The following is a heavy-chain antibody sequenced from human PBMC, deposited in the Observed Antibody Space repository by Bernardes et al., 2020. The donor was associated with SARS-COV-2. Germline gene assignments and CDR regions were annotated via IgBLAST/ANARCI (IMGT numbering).Heavy chain of an antibody. V-gene: IGHV5-51*01. CDR3: ARQGYSSTWFDF. CDR1: GYSFTSHW. Sequence: GEYLQSSCKGSGYSFTSHWIGWVRQMPGKGLEWMGIINPGDSDTRSSPSFQGQVTMSADKSITTAYLQWSSLKASDTAMYYCARQGYSSTWFDFWGQGTLVTVSS. CDR2: INPGDSDT. J-gene: IGHJ4*02. D-gene: IGHD6-13*01.